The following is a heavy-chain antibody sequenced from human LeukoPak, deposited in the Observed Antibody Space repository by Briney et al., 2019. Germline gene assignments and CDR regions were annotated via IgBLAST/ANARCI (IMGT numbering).Heavy chain of an antibody. D-gene: IGHD3-22*01. V-gene: IGHV4-38-2*02. CDR2: IYHGGST. J-gene: IGHJ2*01. CDR3: AREKSSGYWYFDL. Sequence: PSETLSLTCTVSGGSISSYYWSWIRQPPGKGLEWIGSIYHGGSTYYNPSLKSRVTISVGTSKNQFSLKLSSVTAADTAVFYCAREKSSGYWYFDLWGRGTLVTVSS. CDR1: GGSISSYY.